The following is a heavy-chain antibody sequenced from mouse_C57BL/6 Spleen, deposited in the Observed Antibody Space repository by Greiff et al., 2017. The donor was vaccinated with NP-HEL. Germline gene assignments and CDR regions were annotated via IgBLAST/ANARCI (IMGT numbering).Heavy chain of an antibody. CDR2: IDPSDSYT. Sequence: VQLQQPGAELVRPGTSVKLSCKASGYTFTSYWMHWVKQRPGQGLEWIGVIDPSDSYTNYNQKFKGKATLTVDTSSSTAYMQLSSLTSEDSAVYYCTRSGEGPYLDYWGQGTTLTVSS. CDR3: TRSGEGPYLDY. CDR1: GYTFTSYW. D-gene: IGHD2-13*01. J-gene: IGHJ2*01. V-gene: IGHV1-59*01.